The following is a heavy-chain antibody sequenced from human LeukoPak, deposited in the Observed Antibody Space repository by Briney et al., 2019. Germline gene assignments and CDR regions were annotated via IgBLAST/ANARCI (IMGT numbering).Heavy chain of an antibody. Sequence: PGRSLRLSCAASGFTFSSYGMHWVRQAPGKGLEWAAVISYDGSNKYYADSVKGRFTISRDNSKNTLYLQMSSLRAEDTAVYYCAKVGEPGIAAAGTEGLFDYWGQGTLVTVSS. D-gene: IGHD6-13*01. CDR2: ISYDGSNK. V-gene: IGHV3-30*18. J-gene: IGHJ4*02. CDR3: AKVGEPGIAAAGTEGLFDY. CDR1: GFTFSSYG.